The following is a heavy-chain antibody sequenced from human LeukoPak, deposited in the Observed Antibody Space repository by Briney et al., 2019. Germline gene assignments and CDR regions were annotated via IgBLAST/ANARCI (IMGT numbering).Heavy chain of an antibody. CDR2: IIPIFGTA. J-gene: IGHJ1*01. D-gene: IGHD3-22*01. CDR3: ASFYDSSGYSPEYFQH. V-gene: IGHV1-69*06. Sequence: SVKVSCKASGGTFSSYAISWVRQAPGQGLEWMGGIIPIFGTANYAQKFQGRVTITADKSTSTAYMELSSLRSEDTAVYYCASFYDSSGYSPEYFQHWGQGTLVTVSS. CDR1: GGTFSSYA.